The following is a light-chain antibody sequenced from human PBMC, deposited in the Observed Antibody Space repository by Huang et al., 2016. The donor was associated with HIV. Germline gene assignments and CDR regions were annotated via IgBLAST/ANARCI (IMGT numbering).Light chain of an antibody. CDR2: SAS. CDR1: QDIGNF. V-gene: IGKV1-27*01. CDR3: QRYDTAPRA. Sequence: DIQMTKSPPSLSASQGVRVTLTCRASQDIGNFLSWFQQKPGGAPKHLIFSASTLHLGVPSRFTGRGSGTKFTLTITNLQPEDVATYYCQRYDTAPRAFGQGTKVDI. J-gene: IGKJ1*01.